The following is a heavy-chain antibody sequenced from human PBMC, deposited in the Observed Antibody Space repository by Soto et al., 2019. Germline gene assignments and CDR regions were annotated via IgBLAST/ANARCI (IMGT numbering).Heavy chain of an antibody. Sequence: PSETLSLTCSVSGDSISSADYFWTWIRQSPGKGLEWMGYIFHSGTTYYNPSLKGRLLISIENSKNQFSLRLTSVTAADSAVYFCARELYLSMARNDFWGPGTLVTVSS. D-gene: IGHD3-10*01. CDR3: ARELYLSMARNDF. CDR2: IFHSGTT. CDR1: GDSISSADYF. J-gene: IGHJ4*02. V-gene: IGHV4-30-4*01.